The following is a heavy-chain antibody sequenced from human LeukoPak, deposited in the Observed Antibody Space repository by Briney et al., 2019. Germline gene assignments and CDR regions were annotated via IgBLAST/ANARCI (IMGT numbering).Heavy chain of an antibody. CDR1: GGTFSSYA. Sequence: PAASVKVSCKASGGTFSSYAISWVRQAPGQGLEWMGGIIPIFGTANYAQKFQGRVTITADKSTSTAYMELSSLRSEDTAVYYCARDRTPIAAAGTTRYFDLWGRGTLVTVSS. CDR3: ARDRTPIAAAGTTRYFDL. D-gene: IGHD6-13*01. CDR2: IIPIFGTA. J-gene: IGHJ2*01. V-gene: IGHV1-69*06.